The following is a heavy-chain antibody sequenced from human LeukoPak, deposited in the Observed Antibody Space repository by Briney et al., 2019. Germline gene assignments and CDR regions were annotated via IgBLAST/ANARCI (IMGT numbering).Heavy chain of an antibody. Sequence: EGSLRLSCAASGFTFSSYAMSWVRPAPGKGLEWVSAISGSGGSTYYADSVKGRFTISRDSSKNTLYLQMNSLRAEDTAVYYCAKGRSSWRGYPDYRGQGTLVTVSS. CDR2: ISGSGGST. J-gene: IGHJ4*02. V-gene: IGHV3-23*01. D-gene: IGHD6-13*01. CDR1: GFTFSSYA. CDR3: AKGRSSWRGYPDY.